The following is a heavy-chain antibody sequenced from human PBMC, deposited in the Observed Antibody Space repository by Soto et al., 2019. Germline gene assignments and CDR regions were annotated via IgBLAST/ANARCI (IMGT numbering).Heavy chain of an antibody. Sequence: QVQLVQSGAEVKKPGASVKVSCKASGYTFTSYGISWVRQAPGQGLEWMGWISAYNGNTNYAQKLQGRVTMTTDTSTSTAYMELRRQRSDDTAVYYCAREVRGVIMGSWFDPWGQGTLVTVSS. V-gene: IGHV1-18*01. CDR3: AREVRGVIMGSWFDP. CDR2: ISAYNGNT. CDR1: GYTFTSYG. D-gene: IGHD3-10*01. J-gene: IGHJ5*02.